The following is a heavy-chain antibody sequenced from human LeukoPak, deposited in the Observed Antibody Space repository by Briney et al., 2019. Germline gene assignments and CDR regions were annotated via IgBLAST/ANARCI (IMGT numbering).Heavy chain of an antibody. CDR1: GFTFSSYS. V-gene: IGHV3-48*04. J-gene: IGHJ3*02. Sequence: GGSLRLSCAASGFTFSSYSMNWVRQAPGKGLEWVSYISSSSSTIYYADSVKGRFTISRDNAKNSLYLQMNSLRAEDTALYHCARAINWADAFDIWGQGTMVTVSS. CDR3: ARAINWADAFDI. CDR2: ISSSSSTI. D-gene: IGHD1-1*01.